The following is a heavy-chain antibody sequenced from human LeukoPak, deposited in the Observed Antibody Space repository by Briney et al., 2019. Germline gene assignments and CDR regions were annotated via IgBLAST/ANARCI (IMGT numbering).Heavy chain of an antibody. J-gene: IGHJ3*02. D-gene: IGHD2-21*02. CDR1: GGFFSGYY. CDR2: INHSVRN. Sequence: SETRSLTCAVFGGFFSGYYWSWIRQPPGEGLEWIGEINHSVRNNYNPSLKTRVPISVDTSQNQLSLNRRSVTAADTAVYYCARRSGIVVVTAIRGAFDIWGQGTMVTVSS. CDR3: ARRSGIVVVTAIRGAFDI. V-gene: IGHV4-34*01.